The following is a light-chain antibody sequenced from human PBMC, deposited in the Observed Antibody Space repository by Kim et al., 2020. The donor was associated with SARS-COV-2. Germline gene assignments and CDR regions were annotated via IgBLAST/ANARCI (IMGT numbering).Light chain of an antibody. CDR2: RNN. V-gene: IGLV1-47*01. Sequence: PGQGFTISCSGSSSNIGSNYVYWYQQLPGTAPKLLIYRNNQRPSGVPDRFSGPKSGTSASLAISGLRSEDEADYYCAAWDDSLSVVFGGGTQLTVL. CDR1: SSNIGSNY. J-gene: IGLJ2*01. CDR3: AAWDDSLSVV.